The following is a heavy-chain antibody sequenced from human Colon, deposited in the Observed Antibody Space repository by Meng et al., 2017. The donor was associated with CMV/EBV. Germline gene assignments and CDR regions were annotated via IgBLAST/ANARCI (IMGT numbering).Heavy chain of an antibody. CDR2: IYYSGSA. CDR3: ARGLGHASNNSHDY. V-gene: IGHV4-59*11. Sequence: VSLRLSCTVSGDSIRSHYWSWIRQPPGKGLEWMGYIYYSGSATYSPSLRSRITISVDTSKNQFSLNLRSVTAADTAMYFCARGLGHASNNSHDYWGQGTLVTVSS. J-gene: IGHJ4*02. D-gene: IGHD1-1*01. CDR1: GDSIRSHY.